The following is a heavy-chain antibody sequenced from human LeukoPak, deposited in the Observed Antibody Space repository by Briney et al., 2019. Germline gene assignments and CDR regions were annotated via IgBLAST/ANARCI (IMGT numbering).Heavy chain of an antibody. CDR1: GFTFSSYA. V-gene: IGHV3-23*01. CDR3: TRVEATATTAAIIRKYSSYYYYMDV. J-gene: IGHJ6*03. CDR2: ISGSGGST. Sequence: PGGSLRLSCAASGFTFSSYAMSWVRQAPGKGLEWVSAISGSGGSTYYADSVKGRFTISRDNAKNSLYLQMSSLRAEDTAVYYCTRVEATATTAAIIRKYSSYYYYMDVWGKENTVTVSS. D-gene: IGHD4-11*01.